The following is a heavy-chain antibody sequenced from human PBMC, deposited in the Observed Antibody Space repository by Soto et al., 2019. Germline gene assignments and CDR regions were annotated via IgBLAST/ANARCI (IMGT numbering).Heavy chain of an antibody. V-gene: IGHV3-11*01. Sequence: PGGSLRLSCAASGFTFSDYYITWIRQAPWKGLEWVSYISSSGATKYYADSLKGRFTVSRDNARNSLYLQMNSLRDDDTAVYYCARDRPHGYYGMDVWGQRTTLTVSS. CDR3: ARDRPHGYYGMDV. CDR2: ISSSGATK. J-gene: IGHJ6*02. CDR1: GFTFSDYY.